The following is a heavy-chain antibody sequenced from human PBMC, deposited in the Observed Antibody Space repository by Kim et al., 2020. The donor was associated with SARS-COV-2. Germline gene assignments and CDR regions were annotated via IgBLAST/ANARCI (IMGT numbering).Heavy chain of an antibody. Sequence: SETLSLTCAVYGGSFSGYYWSWIRQPPGKGLEWIGEINHSGSTNYNPSLKSRVTISVDTSKNQFSLKLSSVTAADTAVYYCARVPWLSGYYRKHFDYWGQGTLVTVSS. D-gene: IGHD3-22*01. J-gene: IGHJ4*02. CDR1: GGSFSGYY. CDR2: INHSGST. CDR3: ARVPWLSGYYRKHFDY. V-gene: IGHV4-34*01.